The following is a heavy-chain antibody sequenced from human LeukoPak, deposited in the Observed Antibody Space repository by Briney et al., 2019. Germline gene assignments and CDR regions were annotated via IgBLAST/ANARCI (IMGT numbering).Heavy chain of an antibody. Sequence: SETLSLTCTVSGGSISSGDYYGSWIRQPPGKGLEWIGYIYYSGSTYYNPSLKSRVTISVDTSKNQFSLKLSSVTAADTAVYYCARILTGSFYFDYWGQGTLVTVSS. CDR1: GGSISSGDYY. CDR2: IYYSGST. V-gene: IGHV4-30-4*01. D-gene: IGHD3-9*01. CDR3: ARILTGSFYFDY. J-gene: IGHJ4*02.